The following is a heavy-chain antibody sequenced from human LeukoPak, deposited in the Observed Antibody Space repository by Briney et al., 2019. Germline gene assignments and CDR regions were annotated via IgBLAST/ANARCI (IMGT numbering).Heavy chain of an antibody. Sequence: SETLSLTCTVSGGSISSYYWSWIRQPPGKGLEWIGYIYYSGSTNYNPSLKSRVTISVDTSKNQFSLKLSSVTAADTAVYYCARALGYCSGGSCPPGYYYYGMDVWGQGTTVTVSS. CDR1: GGSISSYY. J-gene: IGHJ6*02. V-gene: IGHV4-59*01. D-gene: IGHD2-15*01. CDR2: IYYSGST. CDR3: ARALGYCSGGSCPPGYYYYGMDV.